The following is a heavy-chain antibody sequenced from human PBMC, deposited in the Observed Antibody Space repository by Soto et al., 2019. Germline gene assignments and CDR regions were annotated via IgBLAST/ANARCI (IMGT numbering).Heavy chain of an antibody. D-gene: IGHD3-22*01. Sequence: QVQLQESGPGLVKPSQTLSLTCTVSGGSISSGDYYWSWIRQPPGKGLEWIGYIYYSGSTYYNPSLKSRVTISADTSKNQFSLKLSSVTAADTAVYYCARVYSIVVDEYYSFDYWGQGTLVTVSS. CDR3: ARVYSIVVDEYYSFDY. CDR1: GGSISSGDYY. V-gene: IGHV4-30-4*01. CDR2: IYYSGST. J-gene: IGHJ4*02.